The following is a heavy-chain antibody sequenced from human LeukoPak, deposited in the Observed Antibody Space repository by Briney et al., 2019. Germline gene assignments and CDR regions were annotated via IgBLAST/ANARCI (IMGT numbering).Heavy chain of an antibody. CDR1: GYTFTSYG. V-gene: IGHV1-18*01. CDR2: ISAYNGNT. D-gene: IGHD2-15*01. Sequence: APVKVSCKASGYTFTSYGISWVRQAPGQGPEWMGWISAYNGNTNYAQKLQGRVTMTTDTSTSTAYMELRSLRSDDTAVYYCARDLSPYCSGGSCYSDYWGQGTLVTVSS. CDR3: ARDLSPYCSGGSCYSDY. J-gene: IGHJ4*02.